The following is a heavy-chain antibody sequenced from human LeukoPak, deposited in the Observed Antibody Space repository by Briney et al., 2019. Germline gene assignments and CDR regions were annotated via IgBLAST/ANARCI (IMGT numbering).Heavy chain of an antibody. D-gene: IGHD5-24*01. CDR1: GYPFTTSF. CDR3: ARGSGRDGYKLDY. CDR2: INPSGGTT. J-gene: IGHJ4*02. Sequence: ASVKVSCKASGYPFTTSFIHWVRQAPGQGLEWMGIINPSGGTTAYVQKFQGRVTMTRDTSTSTVYMELSSLRSEDTAVYYCARGSGRDGYKLDYWGQGTLVTVYS. V-gene: IGHV1-46*01.